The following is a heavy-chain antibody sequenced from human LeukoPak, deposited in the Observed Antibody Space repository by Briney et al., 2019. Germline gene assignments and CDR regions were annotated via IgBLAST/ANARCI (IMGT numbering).Heavy chain of an antibody. Sequence: SGGSLRLSCAASGFTFSSYAMSWVRQAPGKGLEWVSAISGSGGSTYYADSVKGRFTISRDNSKNTLYLQMNSLRAEDTAVYYCAKGSYLWFGGSSFDYWGQGTLVTVSS. V-gene: IGHV3-23*01. J-gene: IGHJ4*02. D-gene: IGHD3-10*01. CDR3: AKGSYLWFGGSSFDY. CDR1: GFTFSSYA. CDR2: ISGSGGST.